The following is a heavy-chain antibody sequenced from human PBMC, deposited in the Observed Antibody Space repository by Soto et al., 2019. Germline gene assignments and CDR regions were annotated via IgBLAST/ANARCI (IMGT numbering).Heavy chain of an antibody. J-gene: IGHJ5*02. D-gene: IGHD3-9*01. Sequence: ASVKVSCKASGGTFSSYAISWVRQAPGQGLEWMGGIIPVFGTANYAQKFQGRVTITADKSTSTAYMELSSLRSEDTAVYYCARGSDYDILTGYPRGWFDPWGQGTLVTVSS. CDR2: IIPVFGTA. V-gene: IGHV1-69*06. CDR1: GGTFSSYA. CDR3: ARGSDYDILTGYPRGWFDP.